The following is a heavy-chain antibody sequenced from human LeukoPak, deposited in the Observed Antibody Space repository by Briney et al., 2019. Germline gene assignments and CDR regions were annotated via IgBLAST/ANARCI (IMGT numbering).Heavy chain of an antibody. J-gene: IGHJ4*02. V-gene: IGHV3-7*01. CDR3: ARLLHYESSGYRPVDC. CDR1: GFTFSSHS. CDR2: VKEDGSEK. Sequence: GGSLRLSCAASGFTFSSHSMSWVRQAPGKGLEWVANVKEDGSEKNYVDSVKGRFTISRDNAISSLYLQMNSLRAEDTAVYFCARLLHYESSGYRPVDCWGQGTLGTVSS. D-gene: IGHD3-22*01.